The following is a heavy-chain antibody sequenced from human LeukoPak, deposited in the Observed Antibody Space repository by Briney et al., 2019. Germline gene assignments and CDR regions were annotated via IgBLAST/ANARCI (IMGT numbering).Heavy chain of an antibody. V-gene: IGHV4-34*01. CDR2: INHSGST. D-gene: IGHD5-24*01. Sequence: KSSETLSLTCAVYGGSFSGYYWSWIRQPPGKGREWIGEINHSGSTNYNPSLKSRVTISVDTSKNQFSLKLSSVTAADTAVYYCARDGYKSDYWGQGTLVTVSS. CDR3: ARDGYKSDY. CDR1: GGSFSGYY. J-gene: IGHJ4*02.